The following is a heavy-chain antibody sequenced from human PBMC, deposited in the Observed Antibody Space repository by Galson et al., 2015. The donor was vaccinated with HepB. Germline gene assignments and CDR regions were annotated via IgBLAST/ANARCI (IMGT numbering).Heavy chain of an antibody. D-gene: IGHD6-13*01. CDR1: GGTFSSYA. J-gene: IGHJ6*02. CDR2: IIPIFGIA. V-gene: IGHV1-69*10. Sequence: SVKVSCKASGGTFSSYAISWVRQAPGQGLEWMGGIIPIFGIANYAQKFQGRVTITVDKSTSTAYMELSSLRSEDTAVYYCARHRYSSSWYAGGDVDYYYYGMDVWGQGTTVTVSS. CDR3: ARHRYSSSWYAGGDVDYYYYGMDV.